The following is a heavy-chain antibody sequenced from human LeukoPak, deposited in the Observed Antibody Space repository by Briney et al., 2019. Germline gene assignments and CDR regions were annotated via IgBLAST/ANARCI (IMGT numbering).Heavy chain of an antibody. Sequence: RGSLRLSCAASGFTVSSNYMNWVRQAPGKGLEWVSVIYSGGSTNYADSVKGRFTISRDNSKNTLYLQMNSLRAEDTAVYYCIYGYTLDFWGQGTLVTVSS. CDR3: IYGYTLDF. V-gene: IGHV3-53*01. CDR1: GFTVSSNY. J-gene: IGHJ4*02. D-gene: IGHD5-18*01. CDR2: IYSGGST.